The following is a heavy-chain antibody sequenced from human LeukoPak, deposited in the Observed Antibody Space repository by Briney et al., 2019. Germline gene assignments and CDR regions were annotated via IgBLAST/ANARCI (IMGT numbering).Heavy chain of an antibody. CDR2: IYYSGST. D-gene: IGHD6-13*01. J-gene: IGHJ4*02. Sequence: SETLSLTCTVSGGSISSYYWSWIRQPPGKGLEWIGYIYYSGSTNYNPSLKSRVTISVGTSKNQFSLKLSSVTAADTAVYYCARMGIAAAEVDYWGQGTLVTVSS. CDR3: ARMGIAAAEVDY. CDR1: GGSISSYY. V-gene: IGHV4-59*08.